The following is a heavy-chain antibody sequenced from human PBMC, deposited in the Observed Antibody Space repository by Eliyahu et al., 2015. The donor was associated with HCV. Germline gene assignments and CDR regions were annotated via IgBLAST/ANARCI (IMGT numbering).Heavy chain of an antibody. CDR1: GFSIRSYG. CDR2: IWXDGSNK. J-gene: IGHJ6*02. D-gene: IGHD3-9*01. CDR3: AGGYYDISTGRYYYYYGLDV. V-gene: IGHV3-33*01. Sequence: QVQLVESGGGVVQPGRSLXXXCAASGFSIRSYGMHWVRQAPGKGLEWVSLIWXDGSNKNYADSVKGRFTISRDNSKNTLYLQMNSLRAEDTAVYYCAGGYYDISTGRYYYYYGLDVWGQGTTVTVSS.